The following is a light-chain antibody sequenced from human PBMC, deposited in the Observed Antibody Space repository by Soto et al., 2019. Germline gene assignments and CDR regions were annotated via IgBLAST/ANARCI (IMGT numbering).Light chain of an antibody. V-gene: IGLV2-8*01. CDR2: EVT. CDR3: SSYTSSSPYV. CDR1: SSDVGAYNY. Sequence: QSALTQPPSASGSLGQSVTISCTGTSSDVGAYNYVSWYQQHPGKAPKLMIYEVTRRPSGVPDRFSGSKSGNTASLNVSGLQAEDEADYYCSSYTSSSPYVFGTGTKVTVL. J-gene: IGLJ1*01.